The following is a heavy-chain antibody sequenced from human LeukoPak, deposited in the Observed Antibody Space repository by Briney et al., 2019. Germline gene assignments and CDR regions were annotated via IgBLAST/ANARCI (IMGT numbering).Heavy chain of an antibody. Sequence: GGSLRLSCAASGFTFSSYGMHWVRQAPGKGLEWVSAISGSGGSTYYADSVKGRFTISRDNSKNTLYLQMNSLRAEDTAVYYCAKTPDRGSGWYENYFDYWGQGTLVTVSS. CDR2: ISGSGGST. V-gene: IGHV3-23*01. J-gene: IGHJ4*02. CDR3: AKTPDRGSGWYENYFDY. CDR1: GFTFSSYG. D-gene: IGHD6-19*01.